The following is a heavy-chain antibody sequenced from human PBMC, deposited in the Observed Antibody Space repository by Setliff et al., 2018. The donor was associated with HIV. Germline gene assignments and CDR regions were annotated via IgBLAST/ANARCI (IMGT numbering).Heavy chain of an antibody. D-gene: IGHD1-26*01. CDR1: GYTFTSYA. CDR3: ARVGATLTYYYYALDV. V-gene: IGHV1-69*10. J-gene: IGHJ6*02. CDR2: ITPILDVV. Sequence: SVKVSCKASGYTFTSYAMNWVRQAPGQGLEWMGDITPILDVVNYAQKFQGRVSITADESTSTAYMELSSLGSEDTALYYCARVGATLTYYYYALDVWGQGTTVTVSS.